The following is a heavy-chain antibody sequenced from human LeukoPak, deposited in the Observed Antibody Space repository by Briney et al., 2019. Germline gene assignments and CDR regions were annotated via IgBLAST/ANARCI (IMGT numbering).Heavy chain of an antibody. D-gene: IGHD4-17*01. V-gene: IGHV3-23*01. Sequence: GGSLRLSCAASGFTFNKYAMSWVRQAPGKGLEWVSAIIGSGESTYYADSVKGRFTISRDNSKNTLYLQMNSLRAEDTAVYYCAKDLYPGDYGVYVVDYWGQGTLVTVSS. CDR1: GFTFNKYA. CDR3: AKDLYPGDYGVYVVDY. CDR2: IIGSGEST. J-gene: IGHJ4*02.